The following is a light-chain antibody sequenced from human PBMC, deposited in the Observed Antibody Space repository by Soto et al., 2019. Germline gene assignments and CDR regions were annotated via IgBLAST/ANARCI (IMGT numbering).Light chain of an antibody. V-gene: IGKV2-28*01. Sequence: DIVMTQSPLSLPVTPGEPASISCRSSQSLLHSTGYDFLDWYVQKPGQSPQLLLYLGSTRASGVPDRFSGTGSGTDFTLKISRVEAEDVGVYYCMQSLPMPLTFGGGTKVEIK. CDR2: LGS. J-gene: IGKJ4*01. CDR1: QSLLHSTGYDF. CDR3: MQSLPMPLT.